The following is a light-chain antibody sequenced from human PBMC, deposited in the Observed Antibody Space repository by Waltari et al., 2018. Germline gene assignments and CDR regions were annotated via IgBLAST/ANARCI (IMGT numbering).Light chain of an antibody. J-gene: IGLJ2*01. CDR3: SSYAGSNNLL. V-gene: IGLV2-8*01. Sequence: QSALTQPPSASGSPGQSVTISRTGTTSDVGGYNYGSWYHQHPGKAPKLMIYEVSRRPSGVPDRFSGSKSGNTASLTVSGLQAEDEADYYCSSYAGSNNLLFGGGTKLTVL. CDR1: TSDVGGYNY. CDR2: EVS.